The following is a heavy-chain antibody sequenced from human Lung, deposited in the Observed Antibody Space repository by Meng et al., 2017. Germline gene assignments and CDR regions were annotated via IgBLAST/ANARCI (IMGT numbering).Heavy chain of an antibody. J-gene: IGHJ2*01. V-gene: IGHV3-30*01. CDR3: ARDKPPKDV. Sequence: QVELVESGGGVVQTGGSMRLAFAACGVNFNYYAMHWVRQATGKGLEWVSLMSFDGAQIYYSDSVRGRFTISRENSNYPLYLQMNSLRAEEKDVYYCARDKPPKDVWGRGTLVTVSS. CDR1: GVNFNYYA. CDR2: MSFDGAQI.